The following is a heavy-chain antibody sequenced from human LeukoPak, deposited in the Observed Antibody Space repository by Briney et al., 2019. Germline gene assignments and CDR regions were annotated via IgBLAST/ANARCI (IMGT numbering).Heavy chain of an antibody. D-gene: IGHD3-22*01. CDR2: INPNSGGT. CDR3: ARADLSYYDSSGYYH. CDR1: GYTFTGYY. Sequence: ASVKVSCKASGYTFTGYYMHCVRQAPGQGLEWMGRINPNSGGTNYAQKFQGRVTMARDTSISTAYMELSRLRSDDTAVYYCARADLSYYDSSGYYHWGQGTLVTVSS. V-gene: IGHV1-2*06. J-gene: IGHJ4*02.